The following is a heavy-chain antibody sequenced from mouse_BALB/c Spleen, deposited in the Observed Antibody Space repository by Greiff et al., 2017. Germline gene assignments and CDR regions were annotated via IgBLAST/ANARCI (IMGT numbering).Heavy chain of an antibody. CDR3: ARDGAYGNYGIDY. V-gene: IGHV5-17*02. CDR2: ISSGSSTI. D-gene: IGHD2-1*01. CDR1: GFTFSSFG. Sequence: VQLQQSGGGLVQPGGSRKLSCAASGFTFSSFGMHWVRQAPEKGLEWVAYISSGSSTIYYADTVKGRFTISRDNPKNTLFLQMTSLRSEDTAMYYCARDGAYGNYGIDYWGQGTTLTVSS. J-gene: IGHJ2*01.